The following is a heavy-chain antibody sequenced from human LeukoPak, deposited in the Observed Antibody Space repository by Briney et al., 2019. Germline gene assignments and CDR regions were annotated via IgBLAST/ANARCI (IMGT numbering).Heavy chain of an antibody. CDR3: AAGSPDYYSLVY. V-gene: IGHV1-8*01. D-gene: IGHD3-22*01. J-gene: IGHJ4*02. CDR1: GYTFTSYD. Sequence: ASVKVSCKASGYTFTSYDINWVRQATGQGLEWMGWMNPNSGNTGYAQKFQGRVTMTRNTSISTAYMELSSLRSEDTAVYYCAAGSPDYYSLVYWGQGTLVTVSS. CDR2: MNPNSGNT.